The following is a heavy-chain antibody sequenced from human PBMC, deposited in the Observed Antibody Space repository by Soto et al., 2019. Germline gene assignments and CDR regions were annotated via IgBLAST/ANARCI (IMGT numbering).Heavy chain of an antibody. CDR2: IHSGKGNT. Sequence: QVQLVQSETEVEKPGASVKVSCKASGYTFKAYAIHWVRQAPGQSLEWMGWIHSGKGNTRYSQKFQGRIAITRDTSTNTAYMELSSLRSEDTAVYYCARDEDYWGQGTLLTVSS. V-gene: IGHV1-3*04. CDR1: GYTFKAYA. CDR3: ARDEDY. J-gene: IGHJ4*02.